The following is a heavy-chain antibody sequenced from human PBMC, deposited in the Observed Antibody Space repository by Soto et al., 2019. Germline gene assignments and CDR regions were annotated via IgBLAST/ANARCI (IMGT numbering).Heavy chain of an antibody. D-gene: IGHD3-22*01. CDR3: ASLITDSSGSPSEASDAVDL. CDR2: IIPIFGTA. V-gene: IGHV1-69*01. CDR1: GGTFSSYA. Sequence: QVQLVQSGAEVKKPGSSVKVSCKASGGTFSSYAISWVRQAPGQGLEWMGGIIPIFGTANYAQKFQGRVTITADESTSTAYMEMSSMRSEDTVVYYCASLITDSSGSPSEASDAVDLWGQGTLVTVSS. J-gene: IGHJ3*01.